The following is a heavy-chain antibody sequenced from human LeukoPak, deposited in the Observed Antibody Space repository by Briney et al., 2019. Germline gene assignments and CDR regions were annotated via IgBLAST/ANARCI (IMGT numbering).Heavy chain of an antibody. D-gene: IGHD2-21*02. Sequence: SETLSLTCTVSGGSISSYYWSWIRQPPGKGLEWIGYIYYTGNTNYNPSLKSRVTISVDTSKNQFSLNLSSVTAADTAVYYCARSGFAHWVTAVGFDYWGQGTLVTVSS. CDR1: GGSISSYY. CDR2: IYYTGNT. CDR3: ARSGFAHWVTAVGFDY. V-gene: IGHV4-59*01. J-gene: IGHJ4*02.